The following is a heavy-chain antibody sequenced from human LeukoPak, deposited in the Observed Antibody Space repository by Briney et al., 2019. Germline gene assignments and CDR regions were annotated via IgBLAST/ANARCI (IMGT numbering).Heavy chain of an antibody. D-gene: IGHD3-22*01. CDR1: GGSISSYY. J-gene: IGHJ4*02. CDR2: IYTSGST. Sequence: SETLSLTCTVSGGSISSYYWSWIRQPAGKGLEWIGRIYTSGSTNYNPSLKSRVTMSVDTSKNQFSLKLSSVTAADTAVYYCARDSYYYDSSGYYRFDYWGQGTLVTVSS. V-gene: IGHV4-4*07. CDR3: ARDSYYYDSSGYYRFDY.